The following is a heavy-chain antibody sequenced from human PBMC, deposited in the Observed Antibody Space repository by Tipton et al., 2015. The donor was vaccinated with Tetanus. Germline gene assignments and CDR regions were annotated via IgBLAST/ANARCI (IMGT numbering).Heavy chain of an antibody. Sequence: TLSLTCSVSGASIRSSRYFWNWVRQYPGKGLEWIGYIYYSGDTYINPSLKSRVTMSADTSRTLFSLTLMSVTAADTAVYFCARGLIDDFLGSRIYFDSWGPGTLVTVSS. CDR3: ARGLIDDFLGSRIYFDS. J-gene: IGHJ4*02. V-gene: IGHV4-31*03. D-gene: IGHD3-16*01. CDR2: IYYSGDT. CDR1: GASIRSSRYF.